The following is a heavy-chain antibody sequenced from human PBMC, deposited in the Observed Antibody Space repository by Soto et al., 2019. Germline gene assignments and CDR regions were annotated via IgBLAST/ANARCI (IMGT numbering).Heavy chain of an antibody. D-gene: IGHD5-18*01. CDR1: GYTFTSYG. J-gene: IGHJ6*02. V-gene: IGHV1-18*04. CDR3: ASNVDTAMVGDDHGMDV. Sequence: LVKVSCKASGYTFTSYGISWVRQAPGQGLEWMGWISAYNGNTNHAQKLQGRVTMTTDTSTSTAYMELRSLRSDDTAVYYCASNVDTAMVGDDHGMDVWGQGTTVTVSS. CDR2: ISAYNGNT.